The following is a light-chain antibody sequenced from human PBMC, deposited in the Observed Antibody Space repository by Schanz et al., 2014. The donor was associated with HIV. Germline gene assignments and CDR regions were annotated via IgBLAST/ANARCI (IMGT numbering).Light chain of an antibody. CDR3: QQFSEYPLT. J-gene: IGKJ4*01. Sequence: ETVLTQSPGSLSLSPGERATLSCRTSQSVGGSQLAWYQHKRGQAPRLLIYATSFRATGIPDRFSGRGSGTEFTLTISSLQHLDAATYYCQQFSEYPLTFGGGTKVQL. CDR2: ATS. V-gene: IGKV3-20*01. CDR1: QSVGGSQ.